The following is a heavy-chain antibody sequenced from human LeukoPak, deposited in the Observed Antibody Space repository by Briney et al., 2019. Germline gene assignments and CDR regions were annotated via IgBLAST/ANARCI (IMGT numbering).Heavy chain of an antibody. Sequence: PGRSLRLSCAASGFTFSSYDMHWVRQAPGKGLEWVAVIWFDGSNKYCADSVKGRFTISRDNSKNTLYLQMNSLRAEDTAVYYCARPSGSYWYFDLWGRGTLVTVSS. CDR1: GFTFSSYD. D-gene: IGHD1-26*01. J-gene: IGHJ2*01. CDR3: ARPSGSYWYFDL. CDR2: IWFDGSNK. V-gene: IGHV3-33*01.